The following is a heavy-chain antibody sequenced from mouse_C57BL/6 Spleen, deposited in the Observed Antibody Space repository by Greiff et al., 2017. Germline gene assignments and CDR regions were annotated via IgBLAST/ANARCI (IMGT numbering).Heavy chain of an antibody. CDR3: TSYSNYRFAY. V-gene: IGHV14-4*01. CDR1: GFNIKDYY. D-gene: IGHD2-5*01. J-gene: IGHJ3*01. CDR2: IDPENGDT. Sequence: VQLQQSGAELVRPGASVKLSCTASGFNIKDYYMHWVKQRPEQGLEWIGWIDPENGDTEYASKFQGKATITADTSSNTAYLQLSSLTSEDTAVYYCTSYSNYRFAYWGQGTLVTVSA.